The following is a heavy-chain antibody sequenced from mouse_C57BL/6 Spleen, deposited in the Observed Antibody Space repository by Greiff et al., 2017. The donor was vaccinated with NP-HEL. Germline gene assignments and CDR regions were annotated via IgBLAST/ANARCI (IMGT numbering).Heavy chain of an antibody. Sequence: VQLQQSGAELVMPGASVKLSCKASGYTFTSYWMHWVKQRPGQGLEWIGEIDPSDSYTNYNQKFKGKSTLTVDKSSSTAYMQLSSLTSEDSAVYYCARGGYSNSPYWYFDVWGTGTTVTVSS. V-gene: IGHV1-69*01. D-gene: IGHD2-5*01. CDR2: IDPSDSYT. CDR1: GYTFTSYW. J-gene: IGHJ1*03. CDR3: ARGGYSNSPYWYFDV.